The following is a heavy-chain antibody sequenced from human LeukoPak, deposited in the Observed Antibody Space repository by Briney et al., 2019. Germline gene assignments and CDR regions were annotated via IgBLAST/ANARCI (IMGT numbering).Heavy chain of an antibody. V-gene: IGHV4-39*01. D-gene: IGHD3-16*02. CDR2: IYYSGST. CDR3: ARIKYYDYVWGSYRSYYFDY. Sequence: SETLSLTCTVSGGSISSSSYYWGWIRQPPGKGLEWIGSIYYSGSTYYNPSLKSRVTISVDTSKNQFSLKLSSVTAADTAVYYCARIKYYDYVWGSYRSYYFDYWGQGTLITVSS. CDR1: GGSISSSSYY. J-gene: IGHJ4*02.